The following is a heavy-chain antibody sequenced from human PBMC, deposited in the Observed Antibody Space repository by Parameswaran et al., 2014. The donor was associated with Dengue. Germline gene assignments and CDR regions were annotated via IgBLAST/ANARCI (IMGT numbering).Heavy chain of an antibody. J-gene: IGHJ5*02. CDR2: INAGNGNT. D-gene: IGHD2-2*01. Sequence: WVRQAPGQRPEWMGWINAGNGNTKYSQKFQGRVTFTRDTSASAAYMELRSLRSEDTAVYYCAGGYCFTTSCSNWFDPWGQGTLVTVSS. V-gene: IGHV1-3*01. CDR3: AGGYCFTTSCSNWFDP.